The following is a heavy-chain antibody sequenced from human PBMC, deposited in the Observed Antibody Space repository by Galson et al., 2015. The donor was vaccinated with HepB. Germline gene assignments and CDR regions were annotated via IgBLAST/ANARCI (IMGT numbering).Heavy chain of an antibody. CDR3: AHSRSGITTFYAFDI. Sequence: ALVKPTQTLTLTCTFSGFSLSTSGMCVSWIRQPPGKALEWLALIYWDDDKRYSPSLKSRLTITKDTSKNQVVLTMTNMDPVDTATYYCAHSRSGITTFYAFDIWGQGTMVTVSS. J-gene: IGHJ3*02. D-gene: IGHD3-22*01. CDR1: GFSLSTSGMC. V-gene: IGHV2-5*08. CDR2: IYWDDDK.